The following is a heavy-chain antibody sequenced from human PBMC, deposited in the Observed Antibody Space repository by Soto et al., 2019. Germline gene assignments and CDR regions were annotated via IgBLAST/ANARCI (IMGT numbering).Heavy chain of an antibody. CDR1: GYTFSRYG. Sequence: QVQLVQSGAEVKKPGASVNVSCKAYGYTFSRYGLSWVRQAPGQGLEWMGWISAYSGNTVYTQRFKGRLTMATDTSTGTAYMELRSLRSDDTAVYYCARDFYQSSGYCDYWGQGTLVTVSS. D-gene: IGHD3-22*01. CDR3: ARDFYQSSGYCDY. V-gene: IGHV1-18*01. J-gene: IGHJ4*02. CDR2: ISAYSGNT.